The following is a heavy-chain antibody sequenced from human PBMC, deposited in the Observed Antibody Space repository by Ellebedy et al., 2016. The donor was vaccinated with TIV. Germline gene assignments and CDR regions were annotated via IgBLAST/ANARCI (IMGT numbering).Heavy chain of an antibody. CDR3: ARDSKLDVFDY. D-gene: IGHD1-1*01. CDR2: ISSSSSYI. Sequence: GESLKISXAASGFTFSSYAMSWVRQAPGKGLEWVSSISSSSSYIYYADSVKGRFTISRDNAKNSLYLQMNSLRAEDTAVYYCARDSKLDVFDYWGQGTLVTVSS. CDR1: GFTFSSYA. V-gene: IGHV3-21*01. J-gene: IGHJ4*02.